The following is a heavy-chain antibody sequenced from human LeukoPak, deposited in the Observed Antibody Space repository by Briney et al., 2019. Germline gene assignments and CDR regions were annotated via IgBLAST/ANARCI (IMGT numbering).Heavy chain of an antibody. D-gene: IGHD2-21*02. Sequence: GGSLRLSCAASGFTFSTFSMSWVRQASGKGLEWVSTISDSGGITDYADSVKGRFTISRDNSKNTLYLQMNSLRAEDTAVYFCARLSSWVFEIWGQGTMVTVSS. J-gene: IGHJ3*02. CDR3: ARLSSWVFEI. V-gene: IGHV3-23*01. CDR2: ISDSGGIT. CDR1: GFTFSTFS.